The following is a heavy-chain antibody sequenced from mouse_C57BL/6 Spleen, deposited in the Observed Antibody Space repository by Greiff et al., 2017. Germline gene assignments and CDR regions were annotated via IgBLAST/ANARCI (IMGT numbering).Heavy chain of an antibody. J-gene: IGHJ2*01. CDR1: GFTFSDYY. V-gene: IGHV5-16*01. CDR2: INYDGSST. D-gene: IGHD2-3*01. CDR3: ARDRGWFDY. Sequence: EVKLVESEGGLVQPGSSMKLSCTASGFTFSDYYMAWVRQVPEKGLEWVANINYDGSSTYYLDSLKSRFIISRDNAKNILYLQMSSLKSEDTATYYCARDRGWFDYWGQGTTLTVSS.